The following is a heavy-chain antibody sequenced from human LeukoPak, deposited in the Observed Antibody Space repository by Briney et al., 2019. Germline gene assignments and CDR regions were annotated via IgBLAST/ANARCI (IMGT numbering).Heavy chain of an antibody. J-gene: IGHJ5*02. CDR2: INPSGGST. CDR1: GYTFTSYY. V-gene: IGHV1-46*01. CDR3: ARDGAPGELPDWFDP. Sequence: ASVKVSCKASGYTFTSYYMHWVRQAPGQGLEWMGIINPSGGSTSYAQKFQGRVTMIRDTSTSTVYMELSSLRSEDTAVYYCARDGAPGELPDWFDPWGQGTLVTVSS. D-gene: IGHD1-26*01.